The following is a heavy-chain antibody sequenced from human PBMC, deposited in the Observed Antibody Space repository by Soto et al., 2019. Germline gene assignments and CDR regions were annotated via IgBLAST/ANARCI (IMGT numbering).Heavy chain of an antibody. CDR3: AKGGLRLGELAHY. J-gene: IGHJ4*02. Sequence: QVQLVESGGGVVQPGRSLRLSCAASGFTFSSYGMHWVRQAPGKGLEWVAVISYDGSNKYYADSVKGRFTISRDNSKNTLYLKMNSLRAEDAAVYYCAKGGLRLGELAHYWGQGTLVTVSS. CDR2: ISYDGSNK. D-gene: IGHD3-16*01. V-gene: IGHV3-30*18. CDR1: GFTFSSYG.